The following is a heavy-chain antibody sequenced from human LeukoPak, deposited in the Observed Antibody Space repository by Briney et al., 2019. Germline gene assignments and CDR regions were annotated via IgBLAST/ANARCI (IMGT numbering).Heavy chain of an antibody. CDR1: VYTFTSYI. CDR3: ARGEDY. V-gene: IGHV1-8*03. CDR2: MNPNSGNT. Sequence: ASVKVSFKASVYTFTSYIINWVRQATGQGLEWMGWMNPNSGNTGYAHNFQGRVTIRRKTSISTAYMELIRLRSEETAVYYCARGEDYWGQGTLVTVSS. J-gene: IGHJ4*02.